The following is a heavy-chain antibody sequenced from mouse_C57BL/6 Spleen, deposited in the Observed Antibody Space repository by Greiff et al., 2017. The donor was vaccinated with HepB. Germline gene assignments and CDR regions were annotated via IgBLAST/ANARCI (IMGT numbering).Heavy chain of an antibody. CDR1: GYTFTSYG. J-gene: IGHJ3*01. D-gene: IGHD1-1*01. CDR3: ASPYYYGSKKDWFAY. Sequence: QVQLQQSGAELARPGASVKLSCKASGYTFTSYGISWVKQRTGQGLEWIGEIYPRSGNTYYNEKFKGKATLTADKSSSTAYMELRSLTSEDSAVYVCASPYYYGSKKDWFAYWGQGTLVTVSA. CDR2: IYPRSGNT. V-gene: IGHV1-81*01.